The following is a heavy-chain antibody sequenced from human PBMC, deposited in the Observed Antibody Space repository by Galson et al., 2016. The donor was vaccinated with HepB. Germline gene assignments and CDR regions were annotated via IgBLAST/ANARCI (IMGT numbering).Heavy chain of an antibody. CDR1: EFRFSESW. CDR2: VQGDGSVR. V-gene: IGHV3-7*01. Sequence: SLRLSCAASEFRFSESWMTWVRQAPGKGLEWVAHVQGDGSVRDYGDSVKGRFTISRDNAQTSLYLQMNNLRVDDTAVYYCVRMRRAPWHLDLWGRGTLVTVSS. CDR3: VRMRRAPWHLDL. J-gene: IGHJ2*01.